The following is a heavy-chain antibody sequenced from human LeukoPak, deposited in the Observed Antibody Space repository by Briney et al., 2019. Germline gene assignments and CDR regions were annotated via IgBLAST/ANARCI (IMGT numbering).Heavy chain of an antibody. D-gene: IGHD6-19*01. V-gene: IGHV3-21*01. CDR1: GFTFSSYW. J-gene: IGHJ4*02. CDR2: ISGSGGST. Sequence: GGSLRLSCAASGFTFSSYWMHWVRQAPGKGLEWVSAISGSGGSTYYADSVKGRFTISRDNAKNSLYLQMNSLRAEDTAVYYCARALGSSGWYGTYYFDYWGQGTLVTVSS. CDR3: ARALGSSGWYGTYYFDY.